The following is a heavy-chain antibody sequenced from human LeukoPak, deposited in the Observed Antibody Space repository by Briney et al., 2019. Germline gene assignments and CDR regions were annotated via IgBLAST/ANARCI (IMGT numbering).Heavy chain of an antibody. D-gene: IGHD5-24*01. CDR1: GGSISSYY. CDR2: IYTSGST. J-gene: IGHJ4*02. CDR3: ARHDGMATIFPPNY. V-gene: IGHV4-4*09. Sequence: SETLSLTCTVSGGSISSYYWSWIRQPPGKGLEWIGYIYTSGSTNYNPSLKSRVTISVDTSKNQFSLKLSSATAADTAVYYCARHDGMATIFPPNYWGQGTLVTVSS.